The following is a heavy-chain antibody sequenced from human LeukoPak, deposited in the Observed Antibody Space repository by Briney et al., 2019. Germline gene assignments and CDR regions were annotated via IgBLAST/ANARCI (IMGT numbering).Heavy chain of an antibody. D-gene: IGHD5-18*01. V-gene: IGHV4-59*01. CDR1: GGSISSYY. CDR2: IYYSGST. J-gene: IGHJ5*02. Sequence: SETLPLTCTVSGGSISSYYWSWIRQPPGKGLEWIGYIYYSGSTNYNPSLKSRVTISVDTSKNQFSLKLSSVTAADTAVYYCARGPYSYGSTWGQGTLVTVSS. CDR3: ARGPYSYGST.